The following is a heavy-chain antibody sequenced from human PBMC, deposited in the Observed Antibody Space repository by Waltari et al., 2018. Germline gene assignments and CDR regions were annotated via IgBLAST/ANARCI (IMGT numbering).Heavy chain of an antibody. D-gene: IGHD5-18*01. CDR1: GFTFSSYS. CDR2: ISSSSSTI. J-gene: IGHJ4*02. V-gene: IGHV3-48*01. Sequence: EVQLVESGGGLVQPGGSLRLSCAASGFTFSSYSMNWVRQAPGKGLEWVSYISSSSSTIYYADSVKGRFTISRDNAKNSLYLQMNSLRAEDTAVYYCAREGYSYELGYWGQGTLVTVSS. CDR3: AREGYSYELGY.